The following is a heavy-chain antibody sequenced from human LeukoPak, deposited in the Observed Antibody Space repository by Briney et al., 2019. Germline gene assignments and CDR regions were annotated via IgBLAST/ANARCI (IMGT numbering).Heavy chain of an antibody. D-gene: IGHD6-19*01. J-gene: IGHJ4*02. CDR3: AKAEQWLFFDY. CDR1: GFTFGDYA. Sequence: GGSLRLSCTASGFTFGDYAMSWVRQAPGKGLEWVGFIRSKAYGGTTEYAASVKGRFTISRDDSKSIAYLQMNSLKTEDTAVYYCAKAEQWLFFDYWGQGTLVTVSS. V-gene: IGHV3-49*04. CDR2: IRSKAYGGTT.